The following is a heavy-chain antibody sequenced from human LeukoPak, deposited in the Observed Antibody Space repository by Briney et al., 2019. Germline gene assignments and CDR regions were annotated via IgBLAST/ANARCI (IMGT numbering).Heavy chain of an antibody. D-gene: IGHD1-26*01. CDR2: IYTSGST. CDR1: GGSISSHY. J-gene: IGHJ6*02. CDR3: ARVLLQRGGSYFDGMDV. Sequence: SETLSLTRTVSGGSISSHYWSWIRQPAGKGLEWIGRIYTSGSTNYNPSLKSRVTMSVDTSKNQFSLKLSSVTAADTAVYYCARVLLQRGGSYFDGMDVWGQGTTVTVSS. V-gene: IGHV4-4*07.